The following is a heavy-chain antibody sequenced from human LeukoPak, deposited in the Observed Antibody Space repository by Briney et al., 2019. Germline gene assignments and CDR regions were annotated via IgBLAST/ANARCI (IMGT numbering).Heavy chain of an antibody. D-gene: IGHD2-21*01. V-gene: IGHV3-21*01. CDR2: ISTSGNHI. J-gene: IGHJ4*02. CDR1: GFTFSSYA. CDR3: ARGAYNGGGTLEI. Sequence: GGSLRLSCAASGFTFSSYAMSWVRQAPGKGLEWVSYISTSGNHIYYSDSVKGRFTISRDNAKNSLYLQMHSLRADDTAVYYCARGAYNGGGTLEIWGQGTLVTVSS.